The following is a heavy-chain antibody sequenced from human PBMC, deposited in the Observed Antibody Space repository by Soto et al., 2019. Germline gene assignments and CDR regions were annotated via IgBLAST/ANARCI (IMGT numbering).Heavy chain of an antibody. CDR2: IYYSGST. J-gene: IGHJ5*02. Sequence: SETLSLTCTVSGGSINSYYWSWIRQTPGKGLEWIGYIYYSGSTNYNPSLKSRITISADTSKNQFSLKLSSVTAADTAVYYCARYISSGTNIAAIRFIDPWGQGTLVTVSS. CDR1: GGSINSYY. CDR3: ARYISSGTNIAAIRFIDP. D-gene: IGHD1-7*01. V-gene: IGHV4-59*08.